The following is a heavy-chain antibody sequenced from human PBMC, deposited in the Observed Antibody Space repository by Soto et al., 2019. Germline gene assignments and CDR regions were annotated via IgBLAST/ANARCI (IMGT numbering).Heavy chain of an antibody. D-gene: IGHD3-22*01. J-gene: IGHJ3*02. CDR2: IKQDGSEK. CDR3: ARAEYYDSSGYFDI. CDR1: GFTFSSYW. V-gene: IGHV3-7*01. Sequence: GGSLRLSCAASGFTFSSYWMSWVRQAPGKGLGWVANIKQDGSEKYYVDSVKGRFTISRDNAKNSLYLQMNSLRAEDTAVYYCARAEYYDSSGYFDIWGQGTMVTVSS.